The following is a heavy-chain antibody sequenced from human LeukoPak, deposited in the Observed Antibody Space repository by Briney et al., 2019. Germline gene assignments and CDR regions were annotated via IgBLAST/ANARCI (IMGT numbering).Heavy chain of an antibody. CDR3: ARGPRFDY. J-gene: IGHJ4*02. CDR1: GGSISSGDYY. CDR2: IYYSGST. Sequence: SETLSLTCTVSGGSISSGDYYWSWIRQPPGKGLEWIGYIYYSGSTYYNPSLKSRATISVDTSKNQFSLKLSSVTAADTAVHYCARGPRFDYWGQGTLVTVSS. V-gene: IGHV4-30-4*01.